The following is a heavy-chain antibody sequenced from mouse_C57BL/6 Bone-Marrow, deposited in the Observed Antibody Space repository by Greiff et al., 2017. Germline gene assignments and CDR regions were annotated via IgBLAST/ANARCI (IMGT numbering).Heavy chain of an antibody. V-gene: IGHV1-26*01. CDR1: GYTFTDYY. CDR2: INPNNGGT. Sequence: VQLQQSGPELVKPGASVKISCKASGYTFTDYYMHWVKQSPGQSLEWIGDINPNNGGTSYNQKFKGKATLTVDKSSSTAYMELRSLTSEDSAVYYCARNEYDGLDYWGQGTTLTVSS. CDR3: ARNEYDGLDY. D-gene: IGHD2-4*01. J-gene: IGHJ2*01.